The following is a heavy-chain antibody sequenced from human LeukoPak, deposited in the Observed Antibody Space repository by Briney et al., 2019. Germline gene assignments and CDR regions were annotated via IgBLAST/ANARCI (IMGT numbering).Heavy chain of an antibody. D-gene: IGHD1-26*01. V-gene: IGHV3-48*04. J-gene: IGHJ4*02. CDR3: AKDSTRGSYYFDY. Sequence: PGGSLRLSCAASGFTFSTHDVNWVRQAPGKGLEWVSFINSRSSTIYYADSVKGRFTISRDNAKNSLYLQMNSLRAEDTALYYCAKDSTRGSYYFDYWGQGTLVTVSS. CDR2: INSRSSTI. CDR1: GFTFSTHD.